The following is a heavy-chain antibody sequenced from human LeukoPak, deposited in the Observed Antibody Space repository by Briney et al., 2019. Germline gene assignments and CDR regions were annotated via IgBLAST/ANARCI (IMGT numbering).Heavy chain of an antibody. J-gene: IGHJ4*02. CDR3: ARGSIVGATFDYFDY. CDR1: GYTFTGYY. V-gene: IGHV1-2*02. D-gene: IGHD1-26*01. Sequence: SVKVSCKASGYTFTGYYIHWVRQAPGRGLEWMGWINPNSGDTNYAQKFQGRVTMTRDTSISTAYMELSRLRSDDTAVYYCARGSIVGATFDYFDYWGQGTLVTVSS. CDR2: INPNSGDT.